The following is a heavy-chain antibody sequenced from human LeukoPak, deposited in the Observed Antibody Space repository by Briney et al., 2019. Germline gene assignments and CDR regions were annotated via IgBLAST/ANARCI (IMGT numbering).Heavy chain of an antibody. Sequence: GGSLRLSCAASGFTVSNNYMTWVRQAPGKGLEWVSVIYSGNRTKYADSVKGRFIISRDNSKNTLLFQMNSLRAEDTAVYYCVKGNYYYSSGYQFDYWGQGTLVTVSS. J-gene: IGHJ4*02. CDR3: VKGNYYYSSGYQFDY. D-gene: IGHD3-22*01. CDR1: GFTVSNNY. V-gene: IGHV3-66*01. CDR2: IYSGNRT.